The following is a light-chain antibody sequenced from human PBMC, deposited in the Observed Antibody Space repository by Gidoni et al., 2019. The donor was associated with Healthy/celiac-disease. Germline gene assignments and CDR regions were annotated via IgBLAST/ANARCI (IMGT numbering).Light chain of an antibody. V-gene: IGLV3-19*01. Sequence: SSELTQEPAVSMPLGQTVRITCQGDSLRSYYARWYQQKPGQAPVLVIYGKNNRPSGIPDRFSGSSSGNTASLTITGAQAEDEADYYCNSRDSSGNHVVFGGGTKLTVL. J-gene: IGLJ2*01. CDR2: GKN. CDR1: SLRSYY. CDR3: NSRDSSGNHVV.